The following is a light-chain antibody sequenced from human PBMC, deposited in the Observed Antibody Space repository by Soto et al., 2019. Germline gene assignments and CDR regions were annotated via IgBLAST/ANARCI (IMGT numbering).Light chain of an antibody. J-gene: IGLJ1*01. CDR1: SSDVGAYNY. CDR2: EVS. Sequence: QSVLTQPASVAGSPGQSITISCTGTSSDVGAYNYVSWYQQHPGKAPKLIIYEVSNRPSGVSWRFSGSKSGNTASLTISGLQSEDEAEYYCSSHTTSNTRVFGTGTKLTVL. CDR3: SSHTTSNTRV. V-gene: IGLV2-14*01.